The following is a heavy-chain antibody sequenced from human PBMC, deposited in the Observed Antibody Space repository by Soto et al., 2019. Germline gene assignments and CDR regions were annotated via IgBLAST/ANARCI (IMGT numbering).Heavy chain of an antibody. J-gene: IGHJ6*03. CDR2: IWYDGSNK. Sequence: GGSLILSCAGSGFTFSTYSMHWVRQAPGKGLEWVAVIWYDGSNKYYADYVKGRFTISRDNSKNTLSLQMNGLRAEDTAVYYCASYFCSDTAIHYY. CDR3: ASYFCSDTAIHYY. V-gene: IGHV3-33*01. D-gene: IGHD5-18*01. CDR1: GFTFSTYS.